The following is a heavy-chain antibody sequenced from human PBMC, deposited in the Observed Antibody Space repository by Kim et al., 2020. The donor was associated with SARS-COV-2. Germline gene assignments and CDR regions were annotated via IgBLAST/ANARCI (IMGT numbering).Heavy chain of an antibody. CDR1: GYTFTSYD. CDR3: ARGPNGPEWELLPLPDY. D-gene: IGHD1-26*01. Sequence: GASVKVSCKASGYTFTSYDINWVRQATGQGLEWMGWMNPNSGNTGYAQKFQGRVTMTRNTSISTAYMELSSLRSEDTAVYYCARGPNGPEWELLPLPDYWGQGTLVTVSS. CDR2: MNPNSGNT. J-gene: IGHJ4*02. V-gene: IGHV1-8*01.